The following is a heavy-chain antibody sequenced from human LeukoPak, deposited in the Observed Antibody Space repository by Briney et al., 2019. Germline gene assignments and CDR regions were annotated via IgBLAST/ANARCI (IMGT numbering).Heavy chain of an antibody. V-gene: IGHV4-34*01. D-gene: IGHD5-12*01. CDR2: INHSGST. J-gene: IGHJ4*02. CDR1: GGSFSGYY. CDR3: ARVGQYSGYHSSSAY. Sequence: PSETLSLTCAVYGGSFSGYYWSWIRQPPGKGLEWSGEINHSGSTNYNPSLKSRVNISVDTSKKEFSLKVSCGTAEDTAVYYCARVGQYSGYHSSSAYWGQGTLVTVSS.